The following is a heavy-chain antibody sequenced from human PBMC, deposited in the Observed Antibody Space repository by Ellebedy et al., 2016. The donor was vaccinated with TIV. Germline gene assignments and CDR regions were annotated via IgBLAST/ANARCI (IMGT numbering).Heavy chain of an antibody. CDR3: ARRMVGHYDSSGYSRFDY. CDR1: GYTFTSYA. J-gene: IGHJ4*02. D-gene: IGHD3-22*01. V-gene: IGHV1-3*01. CDR2: INAGNGNT. Sequence: ASVKVSXXASGYTFTSYAMHWVRQAPGQRLEWMGWINAGNGNTKYSQKFQGRVTITRDTSASTAYMELSSLRSEDTAVYYCARRMVGHYDSSGYSRFDYWGQGTLVTVSS.